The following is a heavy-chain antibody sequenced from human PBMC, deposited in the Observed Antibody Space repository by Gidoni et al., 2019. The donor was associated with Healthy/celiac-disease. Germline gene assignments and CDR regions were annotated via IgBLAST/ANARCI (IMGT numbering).Heavy chain of an antibody. CDR1: GFTFSSYG. V-gene: IGHV3-30*18. Sequence: QVQLVESGGGVVQPGRSLRLSCAASGFTFSSYGMHWVRQAPGKGLEWVAVISYDGSNKYYADSVKGRFTISRDNSKNTLYLQMNSLRAEDTAVYYCAKAGYSSSWYKKGGYFDYWGQGTLVTVS. J-gene: IGHJ4*02. CDR2: ISYDGSNK. D-gene: IGHD6-13*01. CDR3: AKAGYSSSWYKKGGYFDY.